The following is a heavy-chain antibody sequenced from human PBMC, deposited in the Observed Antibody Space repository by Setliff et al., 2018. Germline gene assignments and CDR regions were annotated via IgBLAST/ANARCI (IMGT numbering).Heavy chain of an antibody. V-gene: IGHV3-11*04. CDR1: GFTFSDYY. CDR3: ARNTDLRNGFDY. Sequence: GGSLRLSCATSGFTFSDYYMSWIRQTPGKGLEWVAYISSSGSLIYYPDSVKGRLTISRDNAKNSLYLQMNSLRAEDTAVYYCARNTDLRNGFDYWGQGTLVTVSS. CDR2: ISSSGSLI. J-gene: IGHJ4*02. D-gene: IGHD5-18*01.